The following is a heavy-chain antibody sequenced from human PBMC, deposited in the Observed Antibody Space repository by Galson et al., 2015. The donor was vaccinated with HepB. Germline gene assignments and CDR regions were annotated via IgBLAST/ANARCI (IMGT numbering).Heavy chain of an antibody. Sequence: SLRLSCAASGFTFSSYGMYWVRQAPGKGLERVAVIWYDGSIEYYRDSVRGRFTVPRDNSSNTLYLQMSSLRAEDTAVYYCARDLGFGLDYWGQGTLVTVSS. CDR1: GFTFSSYG. CDR3: ARDLGFGLDY. V-gene: IGHV3-33*01. CDR2: IWYDGSIE. J-gene: IGHJ4*02. D-gene: IGHD3-16*01.